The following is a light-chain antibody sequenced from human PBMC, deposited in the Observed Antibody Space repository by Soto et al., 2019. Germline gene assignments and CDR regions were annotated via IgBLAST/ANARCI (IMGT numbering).Light chain of an antibody. CDR1: QSLLHSNGYNY. CDR2: LGS. V-gene: IGKV2-28*01. Sequence: EIVMTQSPLSLPVTPGEPASISCRSSQSLLHSNGYNYLDWYLQNPGQSPQLLIYLGSHRASGVPDRFRGSRSGTYFTQKSSRVEAEDVGVYSCKQAQQTPATFGQSTKV. CDR3: KQAQQTPAT. J-gene: IGKJ1*01.